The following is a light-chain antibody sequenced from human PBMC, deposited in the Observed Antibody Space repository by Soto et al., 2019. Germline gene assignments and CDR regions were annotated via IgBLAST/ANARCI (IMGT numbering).Light chain of an antibody. CDR1: SSDVGSYKY. CDR2: EIN. CDR3: SSYTSSTYYV. J-gene: IGLJ1*01. V-gene: IGLV2-14*01. Sequence: QSALTQPASVSGSPGQSITISCTGTSSDVGSYKYVSWYQQHPGKAPKLMIYEINYRPSGVSNRFSGSKSGNTASLTISGLQAEDEADYYCSSYTSSTYYVFGTGTKLTVL.